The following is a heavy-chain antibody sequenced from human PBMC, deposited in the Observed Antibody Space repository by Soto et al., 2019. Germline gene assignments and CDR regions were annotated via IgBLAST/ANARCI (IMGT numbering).Heavy chain of an antibody. J-gene: IGHJ3*01. CDR3: AHNIGGDYVYGFDF. D-gene: IGHD3-16*01. CDR2: VYGDGDK. Sequence: QIALKESGPTLVKPTQTLTLTCTFSGISLTTSGEGVGWVRQPPGKGLEWVALVYGDGDKRYLTSLKSRLTITNDTSKNQVVLTMTNMDPVDTGTYFCAHNIGGDYVYGFDFWGQGTKVTVSS. CDR1: GISLTTSGEG. V-gene: IGHV2-5*02.